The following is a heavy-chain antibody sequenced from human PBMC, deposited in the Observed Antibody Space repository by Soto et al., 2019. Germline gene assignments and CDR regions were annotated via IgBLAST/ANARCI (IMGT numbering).Heavy chain of an antibody. D-gene: IGHD1-26*01. J-gene: IGHJ4*02. Sequence: QVQLVESGGGVVQPGRSLRLSCVASGFTFSSYGMHWVRQAPGKGLEWVAVIWYDASEKYYSESVKGRFTISRDNTKNTMYLQMNSLRAEDTAVYYCARDPIGPGIFDYWGQGTLVIVSS. CDR1: GFTFSSYG. V-gene: IGHV3-33*01. CDR3: ARDPIGPGIFDY. CDR2: IWYDASEK.